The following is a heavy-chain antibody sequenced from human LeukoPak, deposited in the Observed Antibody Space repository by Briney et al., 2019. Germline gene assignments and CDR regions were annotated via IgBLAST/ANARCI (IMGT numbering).Heavy chain of an antibody. CDR1: GYSISSGYY. V-gene: IGHV4-38-2*01. CDR2: IYHSGST. Sequence: PSETLSLTCAVFGYSISSGYYWGWIRQPPGKGLEWIGSIYHSGSTYYNPSLKSRVTISVDTSKNQFSLKLSSVTAADTGVYYCASRLPTTVTTGDSTDYWGQGTLVTVSS. J-gene: IGHJ4*02. D-gene: IGHD4-11*01. CDR3: ASRLPTTVTTGDSTDY.